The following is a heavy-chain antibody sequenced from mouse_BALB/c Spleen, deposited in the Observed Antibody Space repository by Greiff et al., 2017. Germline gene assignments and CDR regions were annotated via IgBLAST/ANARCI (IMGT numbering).Heavy chain of an antibody. CDR1: GFTFSSYA. Sequence: EVMLVESGGGLVKPGGSLKLSCAASGFTFSSYAMSWVRQSPEKRLEWVAEISSGGSYTYYPDTVTGRFTISRDNAKNTLYLEMSSLRSEDTAMYYCARDYYAKGAYWGQGTLVTVSA. CDR2: ISSGGSYT. D-gene: IGHD1-1*02. J-gene: IGHJ3*01. CDR3: ARDYYAKGAY. V-gene: IGHV5-9-4*01.